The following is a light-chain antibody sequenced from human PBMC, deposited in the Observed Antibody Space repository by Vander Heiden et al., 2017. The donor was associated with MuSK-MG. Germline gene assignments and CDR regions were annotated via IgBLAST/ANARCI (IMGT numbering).Light chain of an antibody. CDR3: QQYNKWPPLT. Sequence: EIVMTQSPATLSVSPGERATLSCRASESVSTSLAWYQQKPGQAPRLLIYGASTRATGIPGRFSGSGSGTEFTLTISSRQSEDSAVYYCQQYNKWPPLTFGGGTKVEIK. CDR2: GAS. J-gene: IGKJ4*01. CDR1: ESVSTS. V-gene: IGKV3-15*01.